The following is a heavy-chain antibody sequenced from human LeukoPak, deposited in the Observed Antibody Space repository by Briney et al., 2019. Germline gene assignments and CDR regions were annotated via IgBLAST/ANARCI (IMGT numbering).Heavy chain of an antibody. J-gene: IGHJ4*02. CDR1: GGTFSSHA. D-gene: IGHD3-22*01. CDR3: ASSMTDHYDSSGISFDY. Sequence: GASVKVSCKASGGTFSSHAISGVRQAPGQGLEWMGRIIPMFGTANYAQKFQGRVTISTDESTSTAYMEVSSLRSEDTAVYYCASSMTDHYDSSGISFDYWGQGTLVTVSS. CDR2: IIPMFGTA. V-gene: IGHV1-69*05.